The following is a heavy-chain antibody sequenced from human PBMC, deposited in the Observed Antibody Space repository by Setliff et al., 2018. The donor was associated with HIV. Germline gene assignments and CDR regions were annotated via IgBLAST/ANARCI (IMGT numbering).Heavy chain of an antibody. Sequence: SETLSLTCTVSAGSIRSSTYYWAWIRQPPGKGLEWIGTIYYSGSTYYNPSLKSRATISVDMSKNQFSLRLSSVTAADTAVYHCARGVNFDYWGQGTQVTV. V-gene: IGHV4-39*01. J-gene: IGHJ4*02. D-gene: IGHD3-3*01. CDR1: AGSIRSSTYY. CDR2: IYYSGST. CDR3: ARGVNFDY.